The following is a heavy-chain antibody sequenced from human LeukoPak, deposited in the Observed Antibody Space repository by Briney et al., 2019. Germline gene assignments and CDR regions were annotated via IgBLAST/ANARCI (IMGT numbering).Heavy chain of an antibody. CDR3: ARGAATPTDY. Sequence: SETLSLTCTVSGGSISSGSYYWSWIRQPPGKGLEWIGYIYYSGSTNYNPSLKSRVTISVDTSKNQFSLKLSSVTAADTAVYYCARGAATPTDYWGQGTLVTVSS. CDR1: GGSISSGSYY. V-gene: IGHV4-61*01. D-gene: IGHD2-15*01. J-gene: IGHJ4*02. CDR2: IYYSGST.